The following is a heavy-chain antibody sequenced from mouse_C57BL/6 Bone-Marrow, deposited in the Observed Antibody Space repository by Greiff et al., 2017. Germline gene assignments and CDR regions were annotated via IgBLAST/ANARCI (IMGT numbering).Heavy chain of an antibody. J-gene: IGHJ2*01. D-gene: IGHD1-1*01. CDR1: GYAFTSYW. CDR2: IDPSDGYT. V-gene: IGHV1-50*01. Sequence: QVQLQQPGAELVKPGASVKLSCKASGYAFTSYWMQWVKQRPGQGLEWIGEIDPSDGYTNYNQKFKGKATLTVDTSSSTAYMQLSSLTSEDSAVYYCAREGAWTTVVFDYWGQGTTLTVSS. CDR3: AREGAWTTVVFDY.